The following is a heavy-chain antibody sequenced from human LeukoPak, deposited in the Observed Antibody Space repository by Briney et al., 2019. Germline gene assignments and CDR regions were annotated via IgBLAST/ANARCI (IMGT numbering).Heavy chain of an antibody. CDR2: ISSSGSYI. V-gene: IGHV3-21*01. J-gene: IGHJ4*02. Sequence: PGGSLRLSCAASGFTFSIYSMDWVRQAPGKGLEWVSSISSSGSYIYYADSLKGRFTISRDNAKNSLYLQMNSLRAEDTAVYYCAREDASSWDYWGQGILVTVPS. CDR1: GFTFSIYS. D-gene: IGHD6-13*01. CDR3: AREDASSWDY.